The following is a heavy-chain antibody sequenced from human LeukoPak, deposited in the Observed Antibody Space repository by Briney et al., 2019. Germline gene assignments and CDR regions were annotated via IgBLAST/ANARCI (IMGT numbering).Heavy chain of an antibody. J-gene: IGHJ5*02. CDR2: INGDGTTT. V-gene: IGHV3-74*01. Sequence: PGGSLRLSCSASGFAFSNYFMHWVRQAPGEGLVWVSRINGDGTTTIYADSVKGRFTISRGNAKNTLYLQMNSLRAEDTAIYYCARRVDATRWFDPWGQGTLVTVSS. CDR3: ARRVDATRWFDP. CDR1: GFAFSNYF. D-gene: IGHD2-15*01.